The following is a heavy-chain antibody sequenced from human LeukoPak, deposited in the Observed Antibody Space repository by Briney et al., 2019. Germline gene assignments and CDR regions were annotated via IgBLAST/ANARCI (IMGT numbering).Heavy chain of an antibody. D-gene: IGHD3-22*01. V-gene: IGHV3-9*01. CDR1: GLTFDDYA. Sequence: AGRSLRLSCAASGLTFDDYAMHWVRQAPGKGLEWVSGISWNSGSIGYADSVKGRFTISRDNAKNSLYLQMNSLRAEDTALYYCVGTGGNSSVYFDYGGQGTLVTAPS. J-gene: IGHJ4*02. CDR2: ISWNSGSI. CDR3: VGTGGNSSVYFDY.